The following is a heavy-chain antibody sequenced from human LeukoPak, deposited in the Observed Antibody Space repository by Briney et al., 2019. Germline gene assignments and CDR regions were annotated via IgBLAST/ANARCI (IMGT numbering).Heavy chain of an antibody. D-gene: IGHD5-18*01. CDR2: IRYDGSNK. CDR3: AKDRGYSYGYKDY. V-gene: IGHV3-30*02. Sequence: GGSLRLSCAASGFTFSSYGMHWVRQAPGKGLEWVAFIRYDGSNKYYADSVKGRFTISRDNSKNTLYLQMSSLRAEDTAVYYCAKDRGYSYGYKDYWGQGTLVTVSS. J-gene: IGHJ4*02. CDR1: GFTFSSYG.